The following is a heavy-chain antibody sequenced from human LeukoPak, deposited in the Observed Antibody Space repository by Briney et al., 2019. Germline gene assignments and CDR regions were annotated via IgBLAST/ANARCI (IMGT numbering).Heavy chain of an antibody. Sequence: SETLSLTCTVSGGSISSFYWSWIRQPPGKGLEGMGDIYYSGSTNYNPSFKSRVTISVDTSKKQFSLKLSSVTAADTAVYYCARTVATIEPYYFDFWGQGTLVTVSS. CDR1: GGSISSFY. V-gene: IGHV4-59*08. J-gene: IGHJ4*02. CDR3: ARTVATIEPYYFDF. CDR2: IYYSGST. D-gene: IGHD5-12*01.